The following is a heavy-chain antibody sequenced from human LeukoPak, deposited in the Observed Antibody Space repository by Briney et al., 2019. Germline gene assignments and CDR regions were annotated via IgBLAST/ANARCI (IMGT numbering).Heavy chain of an antibody. CDR3: ARVFDSGSQAYFYYMDV. V-gene: IGHV4-59*01. Sequence: SETLSLTCTVSGGFLSSYYWSWIRQPPGKGLEWIGYIYYTGSTNYNPSLKSRVTISVDTSKNQFSLKVSSVTAADTAVYYCARVFDSGSQAYFYYMDVWAKGPRSPSS. J-gene: IGHJ6*03. D-gene: IGHD3-10*01. CDR2: IYYTGST. CDR1: GGFLSSYY.